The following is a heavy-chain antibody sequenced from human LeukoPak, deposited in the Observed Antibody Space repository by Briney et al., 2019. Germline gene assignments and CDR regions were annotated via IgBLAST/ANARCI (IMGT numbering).Heavy chain of an antibody. CDR1: GYTFIDHD. V-gene: IGHV1-2*06. CDR2: ISTSSGGT. Sequence: ASVKVSCKTSGYTFIDHDMHWVRQAPGQGLEWVGRISTSSGGTTYSQNFQGRVSMTRDTSISTGYMELSRLKSDDTAVYYCTRDHFGSYLAWGQGTLVTVSS. D-gene: IGHD1-26*01. J-gene: IGHJ4*02. CDR3: TRDHFGSYLA.